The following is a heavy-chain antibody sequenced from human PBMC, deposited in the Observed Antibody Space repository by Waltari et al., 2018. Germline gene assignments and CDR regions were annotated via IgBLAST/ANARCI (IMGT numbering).Heavy chain of an antibody. J-gene: IGHJ5*02. V-gene: IGHV1-3*01. CDR1: GYTFTSYA. Sequence: QVQLVQSGAEVKKPGASVKVSCKASGYTFTSYAMHWVRQAPGQRLEWMGWINAGNGNTKYSQKFQGRVTITRDTSASTAYMELSSLRSEDTAVYYCARGIGCSGGSCRPKIDPWGQGTLVTVSS. CDR2: INAGNGNT. CDR3: ARGIGCSGGSCRPKIDP. D-gene: IGHD2-15*01.